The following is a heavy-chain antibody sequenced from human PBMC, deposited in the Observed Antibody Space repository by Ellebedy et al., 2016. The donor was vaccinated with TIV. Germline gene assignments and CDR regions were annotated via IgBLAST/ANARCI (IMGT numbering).Heavy chain of an antibody. J-gene: IGHJ4*02. V-gene: IGHV4-59*01. Sequence: GSLRLSCTVSGGAIRRYYWSWIRQPPGKGLEWIAYIYYSGSTNYNPSLKSRVTISVDTSKNQFSLKLSSVTAADSAVYYCARGRITATYADFDYWGQGTLVTVSS. CDR1: GGAIRRYY. CDR3: ARGRITATYADFDY. D-gene: IGHD1-7*01. CDR2: IYYSGST.